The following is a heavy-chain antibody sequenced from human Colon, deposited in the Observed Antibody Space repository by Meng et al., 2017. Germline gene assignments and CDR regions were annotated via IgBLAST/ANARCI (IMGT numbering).Heavy chain of an antibody. Sequence: GGSLRLSCAASGFTFSSYSMNWVRQAPGKGLEWVSSISSSSYIYYADSVKGRFTISRDNAKNSLYLQMNSLRAEDTAVYYCARAQSPRLVPSDTYYYYGMDVWGQGTTVTVSS. D-gene: IGHD6-19*01. CDR2: ISSSSYI. V-gene: IGHV3-21*01. J-gene: IGHJ6*02. CDR1: GFTFSSYS. CDR3: ARAQSPRLVPSDTYYYYGMDV.